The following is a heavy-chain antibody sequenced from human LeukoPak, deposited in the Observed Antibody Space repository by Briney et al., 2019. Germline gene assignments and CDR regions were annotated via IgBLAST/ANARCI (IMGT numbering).Heavy chain of an antibody. V-gene: IGHV4-34*01. CDR1: GGSFSGYY. J-gene: IGHJ4*02. CDR2: INHSGST. CDR3: ARGGVATNY. D-gene: IGHD5-12*01. Sequence: SETLSLTCAVYGGSFSGYYWSWIRQPPGKGLEWIGEINHSGSTNYNPSLKSRVTISVDTSKNQVSLKLSSVTAAETAVYYCARGGVATNYWGQGTLVTVSP.